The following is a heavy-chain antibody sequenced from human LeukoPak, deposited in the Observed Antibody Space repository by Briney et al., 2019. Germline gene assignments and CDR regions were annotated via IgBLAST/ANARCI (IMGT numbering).Heavy chain of an antibody. CDR3: ARRVPAGIGAFDI. Sequence: ASVKVSCKASGYTFTSYDINWVRRATGQGLEWMGWMNPNSGNTGYAQKFQGRVTMTRNTSISTAYMELSSLRSDDTAVYYCARRVPAGIGAFDIWGQGTMVTVSS. V-gene: IGHV1-8*01. J-gene: IGHJ3*02. CDR1: GYTFTSYD. D-gene: IGHD2-2*02. CDR2: MNPNSGNT.